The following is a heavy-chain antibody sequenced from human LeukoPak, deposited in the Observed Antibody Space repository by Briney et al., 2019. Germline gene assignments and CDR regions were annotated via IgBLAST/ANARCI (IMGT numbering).Heavy chain of an antibody. V-gene: IGHV3-9*01. D-gene: IGHD6-19*01. Sequence: PGGSLRLSCAASGFTFENYAMHWVRQAPGKGLEWVSGISWNSGSIGYADSVKGRFTISRDSAKNSLYMQMNSLRPEDTALYYCAKAPRAGSSSWSPGWYFDLWGRGTLVTVSS. J-gene: IGHJ2*01. CDR3: AKAPRAGSSSWSPGWYFDL. CDR2: ISWNSGSI. CDR1: GFTFENYA.